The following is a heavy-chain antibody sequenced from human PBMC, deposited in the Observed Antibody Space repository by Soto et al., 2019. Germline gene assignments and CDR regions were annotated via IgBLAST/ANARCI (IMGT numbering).Heavy chain of an antibody. V-gene: IGHV2-5*02. Sequence: QITLKESGPTLVKPTQTLTLTCTFSGFSLSTSGVGVGWIRQPPGKALEWLALIYWDDDKRYSPSLKSRLTITKDTSKNQVVLTMTNMDPADTATYYCAHRGNWNYYFDYWGQGTLVTVSS. D-gene: IGHD1-7*01. CDR1: GFSLSTSGVG. J-gene: IGHJ4*02. CDR2: IYWDDDK. CDR3: AHRGNWNYYFDY.